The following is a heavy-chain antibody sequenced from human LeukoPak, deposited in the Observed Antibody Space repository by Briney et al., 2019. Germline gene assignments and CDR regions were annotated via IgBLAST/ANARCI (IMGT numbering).Heavy chain of an antibody. CDR3: ARDPVTTEMAC. V-gene: IGHV3-53*01. CDR1: GFTVSSNY. D-gene: IGHD4-17*01. Sequence: GGSLRLSCAASGFTVSSNYMSWVRQAPGKGLEWFSVIYSGGSTYYADSVKGRFTISRDNSKNTLYLQMNSLRAEDTAVYYCARDPVTTEMACWGQGTLVTVSS. J-gene: IGHJ4*02. CDR2: IYSGGST.